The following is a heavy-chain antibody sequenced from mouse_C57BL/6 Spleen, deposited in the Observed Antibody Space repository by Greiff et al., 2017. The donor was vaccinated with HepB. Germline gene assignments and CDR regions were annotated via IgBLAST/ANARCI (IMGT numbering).Heavy chain of an antibody. CDR2: IYPGDGDT. J-gene: IGHJ4*01. V-gene: IGHV1-82*01. D-gene: IGHD4-1*01. CDR1: GYAFSSSW. Sequence: QVQLKQSGPELVKPGASVKISCKASGYAFSSSWMNWVKQRPGKGLEWIGRIYPGDGDTNYNGKFKGKATLTADKSSSTAYMQLSSLTSEDSAVYFCARNWECAMDYWGQGTSVTVSS. CDR3: ARNWECAMDY.